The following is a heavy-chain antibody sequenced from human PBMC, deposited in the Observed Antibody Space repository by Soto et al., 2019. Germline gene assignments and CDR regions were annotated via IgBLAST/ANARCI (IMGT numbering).Heavy chain of an antibody. CDR2: ISDSGGDT. Sequence: GGSLRLSCAASGFTFSPYAMIWVRQAPGKGLEWVSSISDSGGDTFYADSVKGRFTISRDNSKNTLYLQMNSLRAEDTAVYYCARPMTYYYDSSGYYLSGEGDGGFDYWGQGTLVTVSS. CDR1: GFTFSPYA. J-gene: IGHJ4*02. V-gene: IGHV3-23*01. D-gene: IGHD3-22*01. CDR3: ARPMTYYYDSSGYYLSGEGDGGFDY.